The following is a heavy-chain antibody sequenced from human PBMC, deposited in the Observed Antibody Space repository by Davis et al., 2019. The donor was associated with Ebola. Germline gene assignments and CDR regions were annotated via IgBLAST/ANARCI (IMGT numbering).Heavy chain of an antibody. D-gene: IGHD4-17*01. CDR1: GFTSGRYA. CDR2: ITDTGGRT. CDR3: ATPVTTRYAFDV. J-gene: IGHJ3*01. V-gene: IGHV3-23*01. Sequence: GGSLRLSCAASGFTSGRYAMSWVRQAPGKGLEWVAAITDTGGRTHYADSVKGRFTISRDDSQNTVSLQIDSLRVEDTALYYCATPVTTRYAFDVWGQGTMVTVSS.